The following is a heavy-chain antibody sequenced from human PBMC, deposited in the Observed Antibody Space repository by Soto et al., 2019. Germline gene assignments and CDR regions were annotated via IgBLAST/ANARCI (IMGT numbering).Heavy chain of an antibody. J-gene: IGHJ4*02. CDR3: EKGSTGLD. D-gene: IGHD4-17*01. CDR1: GFTFSSFA. Sequence: EVQLLESGGGLVQPGGSLRLSCAASGFTFSSFAMLWVRQAPGKGLDWVSAISGSVGSTYYADSVKGRFTISRDNTKNTLYLQMNSLRAEDTAVYYCEKGSTGLDWGQGTLVTVSS. CDR2: ISGSVGST. V-gene: IGHV3-23*01.